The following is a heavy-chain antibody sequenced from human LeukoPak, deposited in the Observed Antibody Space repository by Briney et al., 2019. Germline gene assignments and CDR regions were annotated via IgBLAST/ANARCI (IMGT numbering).Heavy chain of an antibody. CDR3: TTGIDDEGGY. V-gene: IGHV3-15*07. CDR2: IKTNAEGGTL. CDR1: GFTFSSYW. Sequence: GGSLRLSCAASGFTFSSYWMNWARQAPGKGLEWVGRIKTNAEGGTLDYTAPVKGRFTISRDDSKNTLYLQMDSLEVEDTGMYYCTTGIDDEGGYWGQGTLVTVSS. D-gene: IGHD3-3*02. J-gene: IGHJ4*02.